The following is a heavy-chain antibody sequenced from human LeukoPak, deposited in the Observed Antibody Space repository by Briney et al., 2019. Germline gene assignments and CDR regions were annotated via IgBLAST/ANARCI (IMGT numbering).Heavy chain of an antibody. V-gene: IGHV4-4*07. CDR2: IYNSGNI. J-gene: IGHJ5*02. CDR3: AREGQWLVRNWFDP. CDR1: GGSISSYY. Sequence: KPSETLSLTCTVSGGSISSYYWSWIRQAAGKGLEYIGRIYNSGNINYNPSLKSRVTMSVGTSKNQFSLKLTSVTAADTAVYFCAREGQWLVRNWFDPWGQGILVTVSS. D-gene: IGHD6-19*01.